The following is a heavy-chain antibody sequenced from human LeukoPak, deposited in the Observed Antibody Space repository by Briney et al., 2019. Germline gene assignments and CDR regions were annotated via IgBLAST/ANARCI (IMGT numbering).Heavy chain of an antibody. CDR3: ASPANYYGSGSYTH. CDR2: INHSGST. J-gene: IGHJ4*02. V-gene: IGHV4-34*01. Sequence: SETLSLTCAVYGGSFSGYYWSWIRQPPGKGLEWSGEINHSGSTNYNPSLKSRVTISVDTSKNQFSLKLSSVTAADTAVYYCASPANYYGSGSYTHWGQGTLVTVSS. CDR1: GGSFSGYY. D-gene: IGHD3-10*01.